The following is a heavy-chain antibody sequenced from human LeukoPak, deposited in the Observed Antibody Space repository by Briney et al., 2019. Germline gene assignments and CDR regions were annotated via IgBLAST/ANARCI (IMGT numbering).Heavy chain of an antibody. CDR3: AKDISQAAAGLFDY. Sequence: PGRSLRLSCTASGFTFNFHAMHWVRQAPGKGLEWVAVISYDGSNKYYADSVKGRFTISRDNSKNTLYLQMNSLRAEDTAVYYCAKDISQAAAGLFDYWGQGTLVTVSS. J-gene: IGHJ4*02. CDR2: ISYDGSNK. CDR1: GFTFNFHA. D-gene: IGHD6-13*01. V-gene: IGHV3-30-3*01.